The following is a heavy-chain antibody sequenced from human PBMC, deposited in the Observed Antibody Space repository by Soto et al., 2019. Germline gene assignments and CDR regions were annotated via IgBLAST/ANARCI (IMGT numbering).Heavy chain of an antibody. CDR1: GGSISPYY. CDR2: IYYSGST. V-gene: IGHV4-59*08. J-gene: IGHJ5*02. Sequence: QVQLQESGPGLVKPSETLSLTCTVSGGSISPYYWSWIRQPPGKGLEWIGYIYYSGSTNYNPSLKSRVTISVDTSKNQCSLKLSSVTAADTAVYYCARHWRGTTEFDPWGQGTLVTVSS. CDR3: ARHWRGTTEFDP. D-gene: IGHD1-1*01.